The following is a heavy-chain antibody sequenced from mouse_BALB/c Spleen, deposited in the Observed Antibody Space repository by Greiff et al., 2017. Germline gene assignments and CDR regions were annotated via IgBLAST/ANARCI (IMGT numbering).Heavy chain of an antibody. J-gene: IGHJ2*01. CDR2: INPNNGGT. CDR1: GYTFTDYN. CDR3: ARRTARAYYFDY. D-gene: IGHD3-2*01. Sequence: VQLQQSGPELVKPGASVKIPCKASGYTFTDYNMDWVKQSHGKSLEWIGDINPNNGGTIYNQKFKGKATLTVDKSSSTAYMELRSLTSEDTAVYYCARRTARAYYFDYWGQGTTLTVAS. V-gene: IGHV1-18*01.